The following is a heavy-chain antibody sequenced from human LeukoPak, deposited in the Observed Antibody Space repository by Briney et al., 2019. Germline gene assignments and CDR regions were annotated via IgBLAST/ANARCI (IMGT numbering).Heavy chain of an antibody. V-gene: IGHV1-69*05. CDR1: GGTLSSYA. CDR2: IIPIVGTA. J-gene: IGHJ4*02. D-gene: IGHD3-3*01. Sequence: SVKVSCKASGGTLSSYAISWVRQAPGQGLEWMGRIIPIVGTANYAQKFQGRVTITTDESTSTAYMELSSLRSEDTAVYYCARGRFLEWLFLDYWGQGTLVTVSS. CDR3: ARGRFLEWLFLDY.